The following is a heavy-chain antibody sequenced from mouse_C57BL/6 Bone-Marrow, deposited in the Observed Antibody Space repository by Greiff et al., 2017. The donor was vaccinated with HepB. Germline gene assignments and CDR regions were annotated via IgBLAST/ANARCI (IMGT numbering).Heavy chain of an antibody. CDR1: GYTFTSYD. Sequence: QVQLQQSGPELVKPGASVKLSCKASGYTFTSYDINWVKQRPGQGLEWIGGIYPRDGSTNYNEKFKGKATLTVDKSSSTAYMELLSLTSEDSAVFFCATRRFRVLYYYFWGTGTRVTVSS. J-gene: IGHJ1*03. V-gene: IGHV1-85*01. CDR2: IYPRDGST. CDR3: ATRRFRVLYYYF.